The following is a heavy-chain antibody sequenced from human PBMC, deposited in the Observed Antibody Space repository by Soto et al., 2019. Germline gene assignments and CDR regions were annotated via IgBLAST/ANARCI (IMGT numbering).Heavy chain of an antibody. CDR3: ARSIVVVPAAMGKYNWFDP. J-gene: IGHJ5*02. CDR2: INSDGSST. Sequence: PGGSLRLSCAASGFTFISYWMHWVRQAPGKGLVWVSRINSDGSSTSYADSVKGRFTISRDNAKNTLYLQMNSLRAEDTAVYYCARSIVVVPAAMGKYNWFDPWGQGTLVTVSS. V-gene: IGHV3-74*01. D-gene: IGHD2-2*01. CDR1: GFTFISYW.